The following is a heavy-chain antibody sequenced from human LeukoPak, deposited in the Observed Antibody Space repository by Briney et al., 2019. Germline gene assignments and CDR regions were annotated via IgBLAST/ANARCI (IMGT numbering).Heavy chain of an antibody. CDR2: TKEDGNKK. CDR1: GSTFSSYW. V-gene: IGHV3-7*01. D-gene: IGHD2-2*01. CDR3: AREVPRALNAFDI. J-gene: IGHJ3*02. Sequence: GGSLRLSCAASGSTFSSYWMSWVRQTPGKGLEWVANTKEDGNKKYYVDSVKGRFTISRDNAKNSLYLQMNSLRAEDTALYYCAREVPRALNAFDIWGQGTVVTVSS.